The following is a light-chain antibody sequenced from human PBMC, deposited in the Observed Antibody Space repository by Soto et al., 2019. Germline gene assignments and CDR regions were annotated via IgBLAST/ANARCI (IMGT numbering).Light chain of an antibody. CDR2: EGS. CDR1: SSDVGSYNL. CDR3: CSYAGSSPVV. V-gene: IGLV2-23*01. J-gene: IGLJ2*01. Sequence: QSVLTQPASVSGSPGQSITISCTGTSSDVGSYNLVSWYQQHPGKAPQLMIYEGSKRPSGVSNPFSGSKSGNTASLTISVXXXXDEADYYCCSYAGSSPVVFGGGTKLTVL.